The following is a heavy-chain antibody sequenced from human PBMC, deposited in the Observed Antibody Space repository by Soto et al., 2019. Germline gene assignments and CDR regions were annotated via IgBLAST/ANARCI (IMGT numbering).Heavy chain of an antibody. CDR3: AKDLPYYGDPLLSLYFDY. V-gene: IGHV3-23*01. CDR2: ISGSGGST. CDR1: GFTFSSYA. D-gene: IGHD4-17*01. J-gene: IGHJ4*02. Sequence: GGSLRLSCAASGFTFSSYAMSWVRQAPGKGLEWVSAISGSGGSTYYADSVKGRFTISRDNSKNTLYLQMNSLRAEDTAVYYCAKDLPYYGDPLLSLYFDYWGQGTLVTVSS.